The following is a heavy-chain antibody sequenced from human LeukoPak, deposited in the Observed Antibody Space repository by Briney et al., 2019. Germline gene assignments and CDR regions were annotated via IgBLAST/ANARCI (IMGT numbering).Heavy chain of an antibody. D-gene: IGHD3-10*01. CDR3: ARDKYYYGSGSHIRALYFNY. J-gene: IGHJ4*02. V-gene: IGHV3-30-3*01. Sequence: LPGTSLRLSCAASGFTFRSYAMHWVRQAPGKGLEWVAVISYDGSNKYYLDSVKGRFTISRDDSKNTLYLQMNSLRVEDTAVYYCARDKYYYGSGSHIRALYFNYWGQGTLVTVSS. CDR1: GFTFRSYA. CDR2: ISYDGSNK.